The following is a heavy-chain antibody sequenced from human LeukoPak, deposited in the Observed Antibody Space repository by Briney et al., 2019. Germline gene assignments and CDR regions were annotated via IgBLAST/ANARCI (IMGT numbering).Heavy chain of an antibody. D-gene: IGHD2-2*01. V-gene: IGHV3-13*04. CDR2: SGTVGDT. CDR1: GFTSSAYD. Sequence: GGSLRLSCAASGFTSSAYDMHWVRQITGGGLEWVSTSGTVGDTFYSDSVKGRFTISRENAKNSVHLQMDSLRVEDSAIYFCVRAAMPYIINGRRFDYWGQGTLVTVSS. J-gene: IGHJ4*02. CDR3: VRAAMPYIINGRRFDY.